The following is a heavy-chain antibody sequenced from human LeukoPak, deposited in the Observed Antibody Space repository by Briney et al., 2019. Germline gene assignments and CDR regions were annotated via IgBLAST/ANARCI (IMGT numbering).Heavy chain of an antibody. D-gene: IGHD3-10*01. CDR1: GFSFTTYW. CDR3: ARHGSITMVRGRLRYFYMDV. V-gene: IGHV3-7*03. Sequence: GGSLRLSCAASGFSFTTYWMGWVRQAPGKGLEWVANINQDESSQYYVDAVRGRFTISRDNSKNTLYLQMNSLRAEDTAVYYCARHGSITMVRGRLRYFYMDVWGKGTTVTISS. CDR2: INQDESSQ. J-gene: IGHJ6*03.